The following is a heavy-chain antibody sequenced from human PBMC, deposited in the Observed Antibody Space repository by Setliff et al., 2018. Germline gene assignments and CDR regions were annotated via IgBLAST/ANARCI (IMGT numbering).Heavy chain of an antibody. D-gene: IGHD3-10*02. CDR3: ARYVHFANHFDY. CDR1: GGTFNSYA. CDR2: IIPIFGSA. Sequence: GASVKVSCKASGGTFNSYAISWVRQAPGQGLEWMGGIIPIFGSANYARKFQGRVTVTADESTSTAYMELRSLRSEDTAVYYCARYVHFANHFDYWGQGTLVTVSS. J-gene: IGHJ4*02. V-gene: IGHV1-69*13.